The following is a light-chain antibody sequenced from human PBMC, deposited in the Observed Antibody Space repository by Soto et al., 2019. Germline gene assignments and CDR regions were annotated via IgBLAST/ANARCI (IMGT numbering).Light chain of an antibody. CDR2: KAS. V-gene: IGKV1-5*03. CDR3: QQYNAYTWT. CDR1: QSISSW. J-gene: IGKJ1*01. Sequence: DIQMTQSPSTLSASVGDRVTITCRASQSISSWLAWYQQKPGKAPKLLIYKASTLESGVPSNFSGSGSGTECSLTISSLQTEDVATYYCQQYNAYTWTFGQGTKVDIK.